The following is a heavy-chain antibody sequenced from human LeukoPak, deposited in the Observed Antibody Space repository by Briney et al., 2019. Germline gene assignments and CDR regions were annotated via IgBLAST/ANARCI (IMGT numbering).Heavy chain of an antibody. D-gene: IGHD3-22*01. V-gene: IGHV4-4*09. Sequence: SETLSLTCTVSGSISGYYWSWIRQPPGKGLEWIGYIYTSGSTNYNPSLESRVTISVDTSKNQFSLKLSSVTAADTAVYYCARCAYYYDSSGYYYFDYWGQGTLVTVSS. CDR1: GSISGYY. CDR3: ARCAYYYDSSGYYYFDY. CDR2: IYTSGST. J-gene: IGHJ4*02.